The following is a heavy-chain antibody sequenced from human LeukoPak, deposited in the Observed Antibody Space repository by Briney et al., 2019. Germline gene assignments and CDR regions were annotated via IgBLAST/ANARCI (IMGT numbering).Heavy chain of an antibody. D-gene: IGHD3-3*01. CDR3: TRDSYARSGSLYYYYGMDV. CDR1: GFTFSNYG. CDR2: ISGGGGST. J-gene: IGHJ6*02. Sequence: PGGSLRLSCAASGFTFSNYGLHWVRQAPGKGLEWVSTISGGGGSTYYADSVKGRFTISRDNSKNTLYLQMNSLRVEDTAVYYCTRDSYARSGSLYYYYGMDVWGQGTTVTVSS. V-gene: IGHV3-23*01.